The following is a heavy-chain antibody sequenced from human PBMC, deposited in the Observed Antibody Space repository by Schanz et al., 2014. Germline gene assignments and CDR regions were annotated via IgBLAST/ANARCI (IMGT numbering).Heavy chain of an antibody. CDR3: ARVRVATHLYNHPGAIDI. CDR1: GYIFGSHG. V-gene: IGHV1-18*01. Sequence: QLMQSGSEVRKPGASVKVSCKASGYIFGSHGMTWVRQAPGQGPELMGWINAHTGNTQYAQKYQGTVNMPRATATATVHVELTMLRTDVTAIDYSARVRVATHLYNHPGAIDIWGQGTRVTVS. D-gene: IGHD1-20*01. J-gene: IGHJ3*02. CDR2: INAHTGNT.